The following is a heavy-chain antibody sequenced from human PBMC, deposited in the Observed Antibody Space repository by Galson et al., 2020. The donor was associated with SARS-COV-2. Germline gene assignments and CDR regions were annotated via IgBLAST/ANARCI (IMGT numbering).Heavy chain of an antibody. CDR3: ARKGWKVFYYYYGMDV. V-gene: IGHV4-34*01. Sequence: SETLSLTCAVYGGSLGGNYWSWIRQPPGKGLEWIGAINHSGSTNYNPSLKSRVTISVDTSKNQFSLKVSSVIAADTAVYYCARKGWKVFYYYYGMDVWGQGTTVTVSS. D-gene: IGHD1-1*01. CDR1: GGSLGGNY. CDR2: INHSGST. J-gene: IGHJ6*02.